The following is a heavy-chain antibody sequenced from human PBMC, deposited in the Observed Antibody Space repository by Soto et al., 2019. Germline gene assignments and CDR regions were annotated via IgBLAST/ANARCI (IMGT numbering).Heavy chain of an antibody. V-gene: IGHV3-33*06. CDR3: AKDRVYPYDSRSFDY. CDR1: EFTFSSYG. CDR2: IWYGGSKK. Sequence: PGGSLRLSCAASEFTFSSYGMHWVRQAPGKGLEWVAVIWYGGSKKYYADSVKGRFTISRDNSKNTLYLQMNSLRAEDTAVYYCAKDRVYPYDSRSFDYWGQRTLVTVSS. D-gene: IGHD3-22*01. J-gene: IGHJ4*02.